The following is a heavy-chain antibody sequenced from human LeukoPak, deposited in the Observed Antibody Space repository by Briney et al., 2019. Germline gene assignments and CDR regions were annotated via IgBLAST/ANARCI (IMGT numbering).Heavy chain of an antibody. J-gene: IGHJ4*02. CDR2: ISDSGDGT. V-gene: IGHV3-23*01. CDR3: AKDPWVVRGVTLDY. D-gene: IGHD3-10*01. Sequence: GRSLRLSCAASGFTFRTYAMSWVRQAPGKGLEWVSGISDSGDGTYYADSVKGRFTISRDNSKNTLYLQMNSLRAEDTAVYYCAKDPWVVRGVTLDYWGQGTLVTVSS. CDR1: GFTFRTYA.